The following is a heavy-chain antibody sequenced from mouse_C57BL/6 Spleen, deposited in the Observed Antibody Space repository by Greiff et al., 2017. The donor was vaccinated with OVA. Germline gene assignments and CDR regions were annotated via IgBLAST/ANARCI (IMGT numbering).Heavy chain of an antibody. CDR1: GYTFTDYN. CDR2: INPNNGGT. J-gene: IGHJ2*01. Sequence: VQLQQSVPELVKPGASVKIPCKASGYTFTDYNMDWVKQSHGKSLEWIGEINPNNGGTNYNQKFKGKATLTVDKSSSTAYMELRSLTSEDTAVYYCERSAYDGNPDYWGQGTTVTVSS. CDR3: ERSAYDGNPDY. D-gene: IGHD2-10*01. V-gene: IGHV1-18*01.